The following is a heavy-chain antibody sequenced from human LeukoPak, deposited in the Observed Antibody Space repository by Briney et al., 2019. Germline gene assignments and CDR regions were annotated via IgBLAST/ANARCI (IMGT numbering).Heavy chain of an antibody. CDR2: IYYSGST. D-gene: IGHD3-22*01. Sequence: SETLSLTCTVSGGSITSSSYYWGWIRQPPGKGLEWIGSIYYSGSTYYNPSLKSRVTISVDTSKNQFSLKLSSVTAADTAVYYCAGGGEYYYDSSGPMEDYWGQGTLVTVSS. CDR3: AGGGEYYYDSSGPMEDY. CDR1: GGSITSSSYY. V-gene: IGHV4-39*07. J-gene: IGHJ4*02.